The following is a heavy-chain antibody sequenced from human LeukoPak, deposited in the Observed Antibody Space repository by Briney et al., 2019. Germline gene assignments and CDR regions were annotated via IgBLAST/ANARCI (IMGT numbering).Heavy chain of an antibody. CDR1: DGSISSGLYQ. V-gene: IGHV4-61*02. CDR2: IFFSGTA. J-gene: IGHJ4*02. CDR3: ARATTVTLDY. D-gene: IGHD4-17*01. Sequence: SETLSLTCSVSDGSISSGLYQWSWIRQPAGKGLEWIGRIFFSGTANYNPSLKSRVTILIDTSKNQFSLKLSSVTAADTAVYYCARATTVTLDYWGQGTLVTVSS.